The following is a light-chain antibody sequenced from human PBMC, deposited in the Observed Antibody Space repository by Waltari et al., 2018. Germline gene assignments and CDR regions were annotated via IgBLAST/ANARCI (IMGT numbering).Light chain of an antibody. CDR2: DVT. Sequence: QSALTQPASVSGSPGQSITIPCTGTSSDVGAYNYVSWYQQHPGRAPKLIIYDVTNRPSGVSNRFSGSKAGNTASLTISGLQAEDEADYYCSSYTTSSTRVFGGGTKLTVL. J-gene: IGLJ2*01. CDR1: SSDVGAYNY. CDR3: SSYTTSSTRV. V-gene: IGLV2-14*03.